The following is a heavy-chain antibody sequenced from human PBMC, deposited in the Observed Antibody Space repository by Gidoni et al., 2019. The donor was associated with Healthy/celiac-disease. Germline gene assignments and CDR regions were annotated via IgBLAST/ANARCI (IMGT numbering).Heavy chain of an antibody. CDR2: INSSGST. J-gene: IGHJ6*02. V-gene: IGHV4-39*01. CDR1: GGSISSSSYH. D-gene: IGHD3-3*01. Sequence: QLQLQEAGPGLVKPSETLSLTCTVSGGSISSSSYHWGWLRQPPGKGLEWMGSINSSGSTYYNPSLKSRVTIAADTAKTQFSLKLSSVTAADTAVYYCASSTYYDFWSGYHTPYYYGMDVWGQGTTVTVSS. CDR3: ASSTYYDFWSGYHTPYYYGMDV.